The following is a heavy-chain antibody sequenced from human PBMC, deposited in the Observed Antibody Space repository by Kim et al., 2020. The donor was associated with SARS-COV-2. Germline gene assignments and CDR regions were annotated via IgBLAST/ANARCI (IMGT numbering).Heavy chain of an antibody. Sequence: QKFQGEVTITRATSASTAYMELSSLRSEDTAVYYCARTDFWSGSHPHFDYWGQGTLVTVSS. CDR3: ARTDFWSGSHPHFDY. D-gene: IGHD3-3*01. J-gene: IGHJ4*02. V-gene: IGHV1-3*01.